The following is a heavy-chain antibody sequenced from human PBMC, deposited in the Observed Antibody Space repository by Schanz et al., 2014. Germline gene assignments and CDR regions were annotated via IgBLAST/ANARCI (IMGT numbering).Heavy chain of an antibody. CDR3: ARDHTAESYYSAGPPIDY. CDR1: GFTFSSYA. V-gene: IGHV3-33*08. D-gene: IGHD1-26*01. CDR2: IWYDGSNK. J-gene: IGHJ4*02. Sequence: QVQLVDSGGGVVQPGRSLRLSCAASGFTFSSYALHWVRQAPGKGLEWVAVIWYDGSNKYYADSVKGRFTISRDNSKNTLFLQMNSLRAEDTAVYYGARDHTAESYYSAGPPIDYWGQGTLLTVSS.